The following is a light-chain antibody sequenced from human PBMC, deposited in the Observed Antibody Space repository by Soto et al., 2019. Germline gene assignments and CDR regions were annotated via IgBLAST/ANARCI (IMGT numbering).Light chain of an antibody. CDR1: QSISSY. CDR3: QQSYSTVWT. J-gene: IGKJ2*02. CDR2: AAS. Sequence: DIQMTQSPSSLSASVGDRVTITCRASQSISSYLNWYQQKPGKAPKLLIYAASSLQSEVPSRFSGSGSGTDFTLTISSLQPEDFATYYCQQSYSTVWTFGQGTKLEIK. V-gene: IGKV1-39*01.